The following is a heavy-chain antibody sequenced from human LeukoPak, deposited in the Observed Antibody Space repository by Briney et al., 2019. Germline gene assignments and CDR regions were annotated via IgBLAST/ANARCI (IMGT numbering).Heavy chain of an antibody. CDR2: IYSGGTT. V-gene: IGHV3-66*01. D-gene: IGHD1-1*01. CDR3: ASKLTSGY. CDR1: GLTVTSNY. Sequence: GGSLRLSCVVSGLTVTSNYMSWVRQAPGKGLEWVSVIYSGGTTNYADSVKGRFTVYRDNSKNTLYLQMNSLRAEDTAVYYCASKLTSGYWGQGTLVTVSS. J-gene: IGHJ4*02.